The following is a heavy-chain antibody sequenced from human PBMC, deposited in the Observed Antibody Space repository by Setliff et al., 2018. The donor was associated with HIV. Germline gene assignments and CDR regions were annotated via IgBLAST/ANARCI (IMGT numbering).Heavy chain of an antibody. Sequence: PSETLSLTCSVSDGSFSDYYWTWFRQAPGKGLEWLGLISHSGSATLNPSLRSRVAVSVNMPSNQFFRELSSVTAAETGLYYCARGGHAGSGTYSGGFYYFDFWGQGALVTVSS. CDR2: ISHSGSA. D-gene: IGHD2-15*01. J-gene: IGHJ4*02. V-gene: IGHV4-34*01. CDR3: ARGGHAGSGTYSGGFYYFDF. CDR1: DGSFSDYY.